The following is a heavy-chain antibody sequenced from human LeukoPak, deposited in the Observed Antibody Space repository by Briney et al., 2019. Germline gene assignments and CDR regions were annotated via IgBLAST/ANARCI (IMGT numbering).Heavy chain of an antibody. CDR1: GYTFTGYY. J-gene: IGHJ5*02. V-gene: IGHV1-2*02. CDR3: ARDYSSSWANWFDP. CDR2: INPNSGGT. D-gene: IGHD6-13*01. Sequence: ASVKVSCKASGYTFTGYYIHWVRQAPGQGLEWMGWINPNSGGTNYAQKFQGRVTMTRDTSISTAYMELSRLRSDDTAVYYCARDYSSSWANWFDPWGQGTLVTVSS.